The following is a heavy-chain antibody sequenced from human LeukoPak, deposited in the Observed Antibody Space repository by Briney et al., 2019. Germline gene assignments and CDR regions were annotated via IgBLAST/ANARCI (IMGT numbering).Heavy chain of an antibody. D-gene: IGHD4-17*01. V-gene: IGHV3-21*01. CDR2: ISSSSSYI. J-gene: IGHJ6*02. CDR1: GFTFNVYS. CDR3: AREGGPTVTPRSLWRPDYKYYGMDV. Sequence: MAGGSLRLFCAASGFTFNVYSMNWVRQAPGKGLEWVSSISSSSSYIYYADSVKGRFTISRDNSKNTLYLQMNSLRAEDTAVYYCAREGGPTVTPRSLWRPDYKYYGMDVWGQGTTVTVSS.